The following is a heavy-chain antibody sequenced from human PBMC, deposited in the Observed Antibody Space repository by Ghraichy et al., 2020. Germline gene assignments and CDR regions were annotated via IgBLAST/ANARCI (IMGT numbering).Heavy chain of an antibody. CDR3: ARAVGYYHNSGWFDS. D-gene: IGHD3-22*01. J-gene: IGHJ5*01. V-gene: IGHV3-21*01. CDR1: GFAFSSYS. Sequence: GGSLRLSCAASGFAFSSYSMNWVRQAPGKGLQWVSSIRRNTSYIYYADSVKGRFTISRDNTKNSLFLQMNSLRAEDTAVYYCARAVGYYHNSGWFDSWGQGTLVTVSS. CDR2: IRRNTSYI.